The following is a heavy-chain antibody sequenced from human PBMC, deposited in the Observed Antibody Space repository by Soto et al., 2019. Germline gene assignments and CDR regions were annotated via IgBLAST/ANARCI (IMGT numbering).Heavy chain of an antibody. D-gene: IGHD2-15*01. CDR2: ISGKNGNT. Sequence: QVQLVQSGVEVKKPGASVKVSCKASGYTFISHGISWVRQAPGQGLEWMGWISGKNGNTNYAQKLQGRVTLTTDTSTSTAYMELRSLRSDDPEVYYCSRVSSSIVVVPDYGMDVWGQGTTVTVSS. J-gene: IGHJ6*02. V-gene: IGHV1-18*04. CDR1: GYTFISHG. CDR3: SRVSSSIVVVPDYGMDV.